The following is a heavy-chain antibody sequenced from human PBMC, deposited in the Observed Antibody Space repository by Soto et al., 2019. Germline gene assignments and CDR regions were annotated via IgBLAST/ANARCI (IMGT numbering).Heavy chain of an antibody. V-gene: IGHV4-34*01. CDR2: INHSGST. Sequence: PSETLSLTCAVYGGSFSGYYWSWIRQPPGKGLEWIGEINHSGSTNYNPSLKSRVTISVDTSKNQFSLKLSSVTAADTAVYYCARGCGYPRWLQFNPEGLGGMDVWRQGTTVTVSS. CDR3: ARGCGYPRWLQFNPEGLGGMDV. J-gene: IGHJ6*02. D-gene: IGHD5-12*01. CDR1: GGSFSGYY.